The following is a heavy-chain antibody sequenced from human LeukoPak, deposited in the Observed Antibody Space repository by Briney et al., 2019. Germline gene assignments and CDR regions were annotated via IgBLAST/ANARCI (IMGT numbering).Heavy chain of an antibody. CDR3: ARVAVRGVSGLFGY. D-gene: IGHD3-10*01. J-gene: IGHJ4*02. CDR1: GYTFTSYD. CDR2: MNPNSGNT. Sequence: ASVKVSCTASGYTFTSYDINWVRQATGQGLEWMGWMNPNSGNTGYAQKFQGRVTMTRNTSISTAYMELSSLRSEDTAVYYCARVAVRGVSGLFGYWGQGTLVTVSS. V-gene: IGHV1-8*01.